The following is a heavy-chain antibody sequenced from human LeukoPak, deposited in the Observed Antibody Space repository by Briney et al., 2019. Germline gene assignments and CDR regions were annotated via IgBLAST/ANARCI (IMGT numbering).Heavy chain of an antibody. D-gene: IGHD2-15*01. J-gene: IGHJ6*04. CDR2: IWYDGSNK. CDR1: GFTFSSYG. Sequence: GRSLRLSCAASGFTFSSYGMHWVRQAPGKGLEWVAVIWYDGSNKYYADSVKGRFTISRDNSKNTLYLQMNSLRAEDTAVYYCARSYCSGGSCFYYYYYGMDVWGKGTTVTVSS. V-gene: IGHV3-33*01. CDR3: ARSYCSGGSCFYYYYYGMDV.